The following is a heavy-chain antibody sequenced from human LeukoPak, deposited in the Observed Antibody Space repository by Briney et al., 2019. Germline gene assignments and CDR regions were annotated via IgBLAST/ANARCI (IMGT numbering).Heavy chain of an antibody. V-gene: IGHV1-2*02. CDR1: GYTFTGYY. J-gene: IGHJ6*03. CDR3: ARKNWRLYYYYMDV. Sequence: GASVKVSCKASGYTFTGYYMHWVRQAPGQGLEWMGWINPNSGGTNYAQKFQGRVTMTRDTSISAAYMELSRLRSDDTAAYYCARKNWRLYYYYMDVWGKGTTVTVSS. D-gene: IGHD1-1*01. CDR2: INPNSGGT.